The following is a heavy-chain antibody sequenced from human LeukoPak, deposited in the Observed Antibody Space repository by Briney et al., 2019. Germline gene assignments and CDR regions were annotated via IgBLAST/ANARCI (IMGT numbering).Heavy chain of an antibody. J-gene: IGHJ5*02. D-gene: IGHD4-17*01. CDR2: IIPIFGTA. Sequence: GASVKVSCKASGGTFSGYAISWVRQAPGQGLEWMGGIIPIFGTANYAQKFQGRVTITTDESTSTAYMELSSLRSEDTAVYYCASLVGDYGYWFDPWGQGALVTVSS. CDR3: ASLVGDYGYWFDP. V-gene: IGHV1-69*05. CDR1: GGTFSGYA.